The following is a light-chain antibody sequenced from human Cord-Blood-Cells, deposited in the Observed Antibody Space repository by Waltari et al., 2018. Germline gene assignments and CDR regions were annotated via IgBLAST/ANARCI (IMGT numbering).Light chain of an antibody. V-gene: IGKV4-1*01. J-gene: IGKJ1*01. Sequence: DIVMTQYPDSLAVSLGEMATIHCKSSQSVLYSSNNKNYLAWYQQKPGQTPKLLIYLASTLESVVPERVSGSGSGTDFTLTSSSLQSEDVSVYYCQQYYSTPPAFGQGTKVEI. CDR1: QSVLYSSNNKNY. CDR3: QQYYSTPPA. CDR2: LAS.